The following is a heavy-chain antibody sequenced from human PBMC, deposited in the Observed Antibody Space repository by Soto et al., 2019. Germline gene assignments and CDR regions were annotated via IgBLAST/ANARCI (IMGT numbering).Heavy chain of an antibody. Sequence: SQTLSLTCAISRDSVSSNSAAWNWSRQSPSRGLEWLGRTYYRFKWYNDYAVSVKSRITINPDTSKKQFSLQPNSVTHEDTAVYYCARGAEHLVLAFDIWDQGTMVTVSS. CDR1: RDSVSSNSAA. J-gene: IGHJ3*02. V-gene: IGHV6-1*01. CDR3: ARGAEHLVLAFDI. CDR2: TYYRFKWYN. D-gene: IGHD6-6*01.